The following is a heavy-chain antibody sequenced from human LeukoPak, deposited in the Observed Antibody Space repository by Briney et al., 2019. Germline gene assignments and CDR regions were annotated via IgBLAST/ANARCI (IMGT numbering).Heavy chain of an antibody. CDR1: GGSISSSSYY. CDR2: IYYSGST. Sequence: SETLSLTCTVSGGSISSSSYYWGWIRQPPGKGLEWIGSIYYSGSTYYNPSLKSRVTISVDTSKNQFSLKLSSVTAADTAVYYCARSNWFDPWGQGTLVTVSS. J-gene: IGHJ5*02. V-gene: IGHV4-39*01. CDR3: ARSNWFDP.